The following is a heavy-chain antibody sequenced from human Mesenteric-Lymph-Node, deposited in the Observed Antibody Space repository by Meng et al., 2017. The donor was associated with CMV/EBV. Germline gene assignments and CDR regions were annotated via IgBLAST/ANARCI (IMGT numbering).Heavy chain of an antibody. CDR3: ATTSTWYGDYSFDY. Sequence: GESLKISCAASGFTLSSYEMNWVRQAPGKGLEWVSIIYSGGSTYYADSVKGRFTISRDTSKNTVYLQMNSLRAEDTAVYYCATTSTWYGDYSFDYWGQGTLVTVSS. J-gene: IGHJ4*02. V-gene: IGHV3-66*02. CDR2: IYSGGST. CDR1: GFTLSSYE. D-gene: IGHD4-17*01.